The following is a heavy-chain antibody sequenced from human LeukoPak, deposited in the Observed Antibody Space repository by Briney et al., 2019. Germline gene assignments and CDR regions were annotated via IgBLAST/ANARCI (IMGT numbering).Heavy chain of an antibody. J-gene: IGHJ4*02. CDR3: ARTYCSGGSCYSLFDY. Sequence: ASVKVSCKASGYTFTGYYMHWVRQAPGQGLEWMGWINPNSGGTNYAQKFQGRVTMTRDTSISTAYMELSRLRSDDTAVYYCARTYCSGGSCYSLFDYWGQGTLVTVSS. CDR2: INPNSGGT. CDR1: GYTFTGYY. V-gene: IGHV1-2*02. D-gene: IGHD2-15*01.